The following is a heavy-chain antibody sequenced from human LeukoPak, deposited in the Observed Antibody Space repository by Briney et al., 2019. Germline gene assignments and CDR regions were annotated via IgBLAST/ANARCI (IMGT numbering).Heavy chain of an antibody. D-gene: IGHD6-6*01. CDR3: ARLSSLANIAARGRTWLDP. CDR1: GGSVSDYY. J-gene: IGHJ5*02. Sequence: SETLSLTCTVSGGSVSDYYWSWIRQSPGKGLEWIGYIYYTETRYNPSLKSRVTISVDTSKNQFSLKLSSVTAADTAVYYCARLSSLANIAARGRTWLDPWGQGSLVTVSS. V-gene: IGHV4-59*02. CDR2: IYYTET.